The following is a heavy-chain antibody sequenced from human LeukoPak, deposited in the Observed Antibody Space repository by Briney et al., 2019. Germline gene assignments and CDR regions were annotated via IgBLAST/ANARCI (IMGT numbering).Heavy chain of an antibody. CDR2: IYHSGST. CDR1: GGSISSGGYY. V-gene: IGHV4-30-2*01. CDR3: ARGGYDLPFDY. Sequence: SETLSLTCTVSGGSISSGGYYWSWIRQPPGKGLEWIGYIYHSGSTYYNPSLKGRVTISVDRSKNQFSLKLSSVTAADTAVYYCARGGYDLPFDYWGQGTLVTVSS. J-gene: IGHJ4*02. D-gene: IGHD1-14*01.